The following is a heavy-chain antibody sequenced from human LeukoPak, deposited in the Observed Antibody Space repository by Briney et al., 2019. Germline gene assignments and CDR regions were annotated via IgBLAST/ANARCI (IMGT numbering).Heavy chain of an antibody. CDR3: AREAHHDSDMGFDP. CDR2: INPNSGGT. CDR1: GYTFTGYY. D-gene: IGHD2-15*01. J-gene: IGHJ5*02. Sequence: ASVKVSCKASGYTFTGYYMHWVRQAPGQGLEWMGWINPNSGGTNYAQKFQGRVTMTRDTSISTAYMELSRLRSDDTAVYYCAREAHHDSDMGFDPWGQGTLVTVSS. V-gene: IGHV1-2*02.